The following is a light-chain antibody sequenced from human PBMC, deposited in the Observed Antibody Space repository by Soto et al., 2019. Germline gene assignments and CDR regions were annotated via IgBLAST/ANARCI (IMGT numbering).Light chain of an antibody. CDR1: QSVSSS. J-gene: IGKJ4*01. Sequence: EIVMTQSAVSLSVSPGDRVTLPCRASQSVSSSLAWYQQKPGQTPRILIYGASTRATGIPARFSGSGSGTEFTLTISSLQSEDFAVYYCQQYNQWPVTFGGGTKVEIK. CDR3: QQYNQWPVT. CDR2: GAS. V-gene: IGKV3-15*01.